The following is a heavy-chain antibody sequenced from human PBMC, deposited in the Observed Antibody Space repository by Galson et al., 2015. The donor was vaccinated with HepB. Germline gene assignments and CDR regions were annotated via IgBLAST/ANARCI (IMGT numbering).Heavy chain of an antibody. CDR1: GFTFSDYY. CDR3: ARDGRGGGWYFDY. V-gene: IGHV3-11*06. CDR2: ISSSTSYT. J-gene: IGHJ4*02. D-gene: IGHD6-19*01. Sequence: SLRLSCAASGFTFSDYYMSWIRQAPGKGLEWVSYISSSTSYTNYADSVKGRFTISRDNAKNSLYLQMYSLRAEDTAVYYCARDGRGGGWYFDYWGQGTLVTVSS.